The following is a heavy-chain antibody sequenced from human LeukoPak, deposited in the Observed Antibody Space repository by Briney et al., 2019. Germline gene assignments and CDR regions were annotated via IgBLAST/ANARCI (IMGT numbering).Heavy chain of an antibody. Sequence: GESLKISCKGSGYSFTHYWIGWVRQMPGRGLEWMGIIYPGDSDTRYSPSFQGQVTISADKAINTAYLQWSSLKASDTAIYYCARQLSGVAGVFDYWGQGTLVTVSS. CDR3: ARQLSGVAGVFDY. V-gene: IGHV5-51*01. CDR1: GYSFTHYW. D-gene: IGHD6-19*01. J-gene: IGHJ4*02. CDR2: IYPGDSDT.